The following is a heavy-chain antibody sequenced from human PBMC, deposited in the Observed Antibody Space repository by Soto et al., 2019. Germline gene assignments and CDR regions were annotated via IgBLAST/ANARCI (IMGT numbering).Heavy chain of an antibody. CDR2: ISGSGADT. D-gene: IGHD5-18*01. J-gene: IGHJ4*02. Sequence: EVQLLESGGGLVQPGGSLRLSCGASGFTFSSFVLSWVRQAPGKGLQWVSAISGSGADTDYADSVKGRFTISRDNSKNTLFLQMNSLSAEDTAIYYCAGPGYSSQDYWGQGTLVTVSS. V-gene: IGHV3-23*01. CDR1: GFTFSSFV. CDR3: AGPGYSSQDY.